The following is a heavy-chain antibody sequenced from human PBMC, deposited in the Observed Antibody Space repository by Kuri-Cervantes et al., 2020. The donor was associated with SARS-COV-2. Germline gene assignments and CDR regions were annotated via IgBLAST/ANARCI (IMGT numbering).Heavy chain of an antibody. J-gene: IGHJ6*02. CDR1: GFTSSSYW. V-gene: IGHV3-74*01. CDR2: INSDGSST. D-gene: IGHD2-15*01. CDR3: ARDLTLGYCSGGSCYYYYYGMDV. Sequence: LSLTCAASGFTSSSYWMHWVRQAPGKGLVWVSRINSDGSSTSYADSVKGRFTISRDNAKNTLYLQMNSLRAEDTAVYYCARDLTLGYCSGGSCYYYYYGMDVWGQGTTVTVSS.